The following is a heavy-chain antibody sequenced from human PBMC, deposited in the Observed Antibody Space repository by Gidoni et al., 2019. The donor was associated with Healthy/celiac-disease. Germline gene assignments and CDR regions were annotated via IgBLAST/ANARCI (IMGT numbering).Heavy chain of an antibody. CDR2: IWYDGSNK. Sequence: QVQLVESGGGVVQPGRSLRRSCAVSGFTFSSYGMHWVRQAPGKGLEWVAVIWYDGSNKYYADSVKGRFTISRDNSKNTLYLQMNSLRAEDTAVYYCARDRWYSSGCTDYWGQGTLVTVSS. V-gene: IGHV3-33*08. CDR3: ARDRWYSSGCTDY. J-gene: IGHJ4*02. D-gene: IGHD6-19*01. CDR1: GFTFSSYG.